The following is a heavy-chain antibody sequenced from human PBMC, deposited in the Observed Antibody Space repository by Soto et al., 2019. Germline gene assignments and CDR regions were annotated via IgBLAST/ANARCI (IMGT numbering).Heavy chain of an antibody. D-gene: IGHD2-15*01. CDR1: CGSIISGY. CDR3: AGLRGYAGSPIDY. J-gene: IGHJ4*02. V-gene: IGHV4-59*01. Sequence: SAPLSLTCTVSCGSIISGYWRWIRQPPGRGLGWIGYTSYSGKTNYNPSLKSRVTMSVDTPKDQVALRLSSVTTADRAVYYCAGLRGYAGSPIDYWGQGTLVTVS. CDR2: TSYSGKT.